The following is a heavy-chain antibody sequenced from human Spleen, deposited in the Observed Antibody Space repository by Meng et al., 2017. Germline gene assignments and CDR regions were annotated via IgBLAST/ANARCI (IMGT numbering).Heavy chain of an antibody. V-gene: IGHV4-4*02. CDR1: GGSISSSHW. Sequence: QVQLEESGPGLVEPSGTLSLHCVVSGGSISSSHWWSWVRQPPGKGLEWIGEIYHSGSTNYNPSLESRVNISVDKSKNQYSLKLSSVTAADTAVYYCARAGDSENWFGPWGQGILVTVSS. J-gene: IGHJ5*02. CDR3: ARAGDSENWFGP. D-gene: IGHD2-21*01. CDR2: IYHSGST.